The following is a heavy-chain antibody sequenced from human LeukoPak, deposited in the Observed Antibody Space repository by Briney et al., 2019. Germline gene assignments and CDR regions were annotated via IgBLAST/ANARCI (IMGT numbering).Heavy chain of an antibody. CDR3: ARADSYGLYGMDV. J-gene: IGHJ6*02. D-gene: IGHD5-18*01. CDR1: GVSISSYY. Sequence: TSETLSLTCTVSGVSISSYYWSWLRQPPGKGLEWIGYIYYSGSTNYNPSLKSRVTISVDTSKNQFSLKLSSVTAADTAVYYCARADSYGLYGMDVWGQGTTVTVSS. CDR2: IYYSGST. V-gene: IGHV4-59*01.